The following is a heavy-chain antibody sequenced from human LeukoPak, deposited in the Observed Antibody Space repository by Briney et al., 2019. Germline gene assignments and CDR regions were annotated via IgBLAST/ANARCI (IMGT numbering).Heavy chain of an antibody. CDR2: IYYSGST. V-gene: IGHV4-59*01. CDR1: GGSISSYY. CDR3: ARVGGAPLGAFDI. Sequence: SETLSLTCSVSGGSISSYYWSWIRQPPGKGLEWIGYIYYSGSTNYNPSLKSRVTISKDMSKNQFSLRLTSVTAADTAVYYCARVGGAPLGAFDIWGQGTMVTVSS. D-gene: IGHD3-16*01. J-gene: IGHJ3*02.